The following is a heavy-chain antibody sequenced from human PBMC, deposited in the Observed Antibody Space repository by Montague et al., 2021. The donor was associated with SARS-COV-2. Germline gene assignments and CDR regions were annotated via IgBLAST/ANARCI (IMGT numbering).Heavy chain of an antibody. CDR2: IYYSGST. D-gene: IGHD6-19*01. CDR3: AGRPTPSYSSGWYLFFYAMDV. Sequence: SETLSLTCAVSGGSINSYYWSWIRQPPGKGLEWIGYIYYSGSTIYNPSLKSRVTISIDTSKNQFSLKLNSVTAADTAVYYCAGRPTPSYSSGWYLFFYAMDVWGQGTKVTVSS. V-gene: IGHV4-59*01. J-gene: IGHJ6*02. CDR1: GGSINSYY.